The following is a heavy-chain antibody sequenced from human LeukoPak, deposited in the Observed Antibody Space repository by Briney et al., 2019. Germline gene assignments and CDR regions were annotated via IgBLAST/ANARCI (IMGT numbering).Heavy chain of an antibody. J-gene: IGHJ4*02. CDR1: GFTFSSYE. V-gene: IGHV3-48*03. Sequence: GGSLGLSCAASGFTFSSYEMNWVRQAPGKGLEWVSYISSSGSTIYYADSVKGRFTISRDNAKNSLYLQMNSLRAEDTAVYYCARDPGQYYYDSSGYYDYWGQGALVTVSS. CDR3: ARDPGQYYYDSSGYYDY. D-gene: IGHD3-22*01. CDR2: ISSSGSTI.